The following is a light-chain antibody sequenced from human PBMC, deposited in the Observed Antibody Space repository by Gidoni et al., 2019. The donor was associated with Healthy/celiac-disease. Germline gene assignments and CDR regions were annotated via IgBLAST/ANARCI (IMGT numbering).Light chain of an antibody. V-gene: IGLV2-14*01. CDR2: EVS. J-gene: IGLJ2*01. CDR3: SSYTSSSTPVV. Sequence: QSALTQPASVSGSPGQSITISCTGTSSDVGGYTYVSWYQQHPGKAPKLMIYEVSNRPSGVSIRFSGSKSGNTASLTISGLQAEDEADYYCSSYTSSSTPVVFGGGTKLTVL. CDR1: SSDVGGYTY.